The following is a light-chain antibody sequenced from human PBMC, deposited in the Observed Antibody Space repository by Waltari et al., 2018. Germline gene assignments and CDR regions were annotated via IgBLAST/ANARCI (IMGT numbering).Light chain of an antibody. CDR3: QQYDNWPPLFT. CDR2: GAS. V-gene: IGKV3-15*01. CDR1: QSVGNK. Sequence: ETVMTQSPATLSVSPGERVTFSCRASQSVGNKLAWYQQKPGQAPRLLIYGASTRATGIPARFSGSGSGTEFTLTISSLQSEDFAVYYCQQYDNWPPLFTFGPGTKVDIK. J-gene: IGKJ3*01.